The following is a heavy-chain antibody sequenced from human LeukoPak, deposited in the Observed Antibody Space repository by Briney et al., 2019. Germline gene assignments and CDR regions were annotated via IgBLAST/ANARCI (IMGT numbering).Heavy chain of an antibody. CDR3: ARVDPLAESAFSDY. Sequence: ASVKVSCKASGYTFTGYYMHWVRQAPGQGLEWMGWINPNSGGTNYAQKFQGRVAMTRDTSISTAYMELSRLRSDDTAVYYCARVDPLAESAFSDYWGQGTLVTVSS. CDR2: INPNSGGT. V-gene: IGHV1-2*02. J-gene: IGHJ4*02. D-gene: IGHD2-15*01. CDR1: GYTFTGYY.